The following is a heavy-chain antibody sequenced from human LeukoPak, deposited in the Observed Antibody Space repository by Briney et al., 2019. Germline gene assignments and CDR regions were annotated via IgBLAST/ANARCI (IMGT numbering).Heavy chain of an antibody. V-gene: IGHV1-2*02. CDR3: ARGQYGDSNFDY. Sequence: ASVKVSCKASGYRFIDYFIHWVRQAPGQGLECMGWINPNTGDTKYVQKFQGRLTMARDTSISTAYMELSSLRSEDTAVYYCARGQYGDSNFDYWGQGTLVTVSS. CDR1: GYRFIDYF. D-gene: IGHD4-17*01. CDR2: INPNTGDT. J-gene: IGHJ4*02.